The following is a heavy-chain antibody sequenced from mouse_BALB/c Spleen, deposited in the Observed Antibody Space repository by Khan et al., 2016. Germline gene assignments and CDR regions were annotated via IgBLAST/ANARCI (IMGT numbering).Heavy chain of an antibody. D-gene: IGHD4-1*01. CDR1: GFTFTDYY. J-gene: IGHJ3*01. V-gene: IGHV7-3*02. CDR2: IRNKAGGYTT. CDR3: ASLTRTIAY. Sequence: EVQLQESGGGLVQTGGSLRLSCATSGFTFTDYYMTWVRQPPGKALEWLGFIRNKAGGYTTEYSASVKGRFTISRDNSQSILYLQMNTLRAEDSATYYCASLTRTIAYWGQGTLVTVSA.